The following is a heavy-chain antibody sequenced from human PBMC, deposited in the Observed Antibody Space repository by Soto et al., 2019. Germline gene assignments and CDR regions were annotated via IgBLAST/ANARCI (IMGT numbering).Heavy chain of an antibody. V-gene: IGHV3-30*03. D-gene: IGHD3-3*01. J-gene: IGHJ6*02. CDR3: ASGLYCDFWGPYYYGMDV. CDR2: ISYDGSNK. Sequence: GGSLRISCAASGFTFSSYGMHWVRQAPGKGLEWVAVISYDGSNKYYADSVKGRFTISRDNSKNTLYLQMNSLRAEDTAVYYCASGLYCDFWGPYYYGMDVWGQGTTVTVSS. CDR1: GFTFSSYG.